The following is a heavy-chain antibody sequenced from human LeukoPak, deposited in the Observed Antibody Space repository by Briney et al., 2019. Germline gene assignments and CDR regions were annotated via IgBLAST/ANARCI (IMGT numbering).Heavy chain of an antibody. J-gene: IGHJ4*02. V-gene: IGHV3-7*03. CDR3: TRDYRGTFDY. Sequence: GGSLRLSCVASGFNYNTYWMSWVRQAPGKGLEWVANIKQDGSEKNYVDSVKGRFTISRDNAKNSLYLQMNSLRAEDTAIYYCTRDYRGTFDYWGQGTLVTVSS. CDR1: GFNYNTYW. CDR2: IKQDGSEK. D-gene: IGHD1-26*01.